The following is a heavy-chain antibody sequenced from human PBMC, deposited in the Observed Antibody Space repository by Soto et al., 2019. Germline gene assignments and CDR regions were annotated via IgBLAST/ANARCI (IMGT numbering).Heavy chain of an antibody. J-gene: IGHJ4*02. Sequence: SETLSLTCTVSGGSISSSSYYWGWIRQPPGKGLEWIGSIYYSGSTYYNPSLKSRVTISVDTSKNQFSLKLSSVTAADTAVYYCARQRRSTMIVLVITNYFDYWGQGTLVTGSS. CDR2: IYYSGST. CDR3: ARQRRSTMIVLVITNYFDY. V-gene: IGHV4-39*01. D-gene: IGHD3-22*01. CDR1: GGSISSSSYY.